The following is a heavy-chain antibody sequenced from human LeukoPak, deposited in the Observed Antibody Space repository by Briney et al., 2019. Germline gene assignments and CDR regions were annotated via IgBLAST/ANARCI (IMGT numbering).Heavy chain of an antibody. V-gene: IGHV4-4*07. J-gene: IGHJ4*02. D-gene: IGHD3-9*01. CDR2: IYIGGST. CDR1: GGSISSYY. CDR3: AREGGLRYFDWLFDYFDY. Sequence: SETLSLTCTVSGGSISSYYWSWIRQPAGKGLEWIGRIYIGGSTNYNPSLKSRVTMSVGTSKNQFSLKLSSVTAADTAVYYCAREGGLRYFDWLFDYFDYWGQGTLVTVSS.